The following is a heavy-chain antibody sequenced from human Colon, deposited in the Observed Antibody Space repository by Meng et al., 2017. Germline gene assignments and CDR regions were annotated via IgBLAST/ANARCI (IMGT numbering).Heavy chain of an antibody. J-gene: IGHJ4*02. CDR3: ARDLDTYYLDF. D-gene: IGHD3-10*01. V-gene: IGHV4-4*07. CDR1: GASSSNYH. Sequence: QVQLQESGPGLVKPSETLSLTCTVSGASSSNYHWSWIRQTAGKGLEYIGRIYTNGITNYNPSLKTRVTMSVDRSKNQLSLKLSSVTAADTAVYYCARDLDTYYLDFWGQGTLLTVSS. CDR2: IYTNGIT.